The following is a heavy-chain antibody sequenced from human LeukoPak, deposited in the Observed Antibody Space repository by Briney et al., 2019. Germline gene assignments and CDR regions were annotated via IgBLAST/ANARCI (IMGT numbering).Heavy chain of an antibody. J-gene: IGHJ6*03. CDR1: GGTFSSYA. CDR2: IIPIFGTA. Sequence: GSSVKVSCKASGGTFSSYAISWVRQAPGQGLEWMGGIIPIFGTANYAQKFQGRVTITADESTSTAYMELSSLRSEDTAVYYCARDLAYSSSSSYYYYYMDVWGKGTTVTVS. V-gene: IGHV1-69*01. CDR3: ARDLAYSSSSSYYYYYMDV. D-gene: IGHD6-6*01.